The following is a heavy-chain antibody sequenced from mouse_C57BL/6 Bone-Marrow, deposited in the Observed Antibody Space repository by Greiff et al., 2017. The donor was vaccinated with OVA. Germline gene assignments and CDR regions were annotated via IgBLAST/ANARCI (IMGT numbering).Heavy chain of an antibody. V-gene: IGHV1-76*01. D-gene: IGHD1-1*01. CDR2: IYPGSGNT. J-gene: IGHJ3*01. Sequence: VQRVESGAELVRPGASVKLSCKASGYTFTDYYINWVKQRPGQGLEWIARIYPGSGNTYYNEKFKGKATLTAEKSSSTAYMQLSSLTSEDSAVYFCARRITTVVGGFAYWGQGTLVTVSA. CDR1: GYTFTDYY. CDR3: ARRITTVVGGFAY.